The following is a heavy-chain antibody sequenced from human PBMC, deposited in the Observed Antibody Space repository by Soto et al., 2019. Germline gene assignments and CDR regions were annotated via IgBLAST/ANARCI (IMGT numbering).Heavy chain of an antibody. D-gene: IGHD3-16*02. CDR1: GGTFSSYA. CDR3: ARERDRGASSYLSAGSYFDY. Sequence: SVKVSCKASGGTFSSYAISWVRQAPGQGLEWMGGIIPIFGTANYAQKFQGRVTITADESTSTAYMELSSLRSGDTAVYYCARERDRGASSYLSAGSYFDYWGQGTLVTVSS. CDR2: IIPIFGTA. V-gene: IGHV1-69*13. J-gene: IGHJ4*02.